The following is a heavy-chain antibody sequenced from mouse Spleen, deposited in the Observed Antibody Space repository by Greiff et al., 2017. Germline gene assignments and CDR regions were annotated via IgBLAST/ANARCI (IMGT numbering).Heavy chain of an antibody. CDR3: ARDAPFTTVVAYYAMDY. V-gene: IGHV3-6*02. D-gene: IGHD1-1*01. CDR2: ISYDGSN. Sequence: ESGPGLVKPSQSLSLTCSVTGYSITSGYYWNWIRQFPGNKLEWMGYISYDGSNNYNPSLKNRISITRDTSKNQFFLKLNSVTTEDTATYYCARDAPFTTVVAYYAMDYWGQGTSVTVSS. J-gene: IGHJ4*01. CDR1: GYSITSGYY.